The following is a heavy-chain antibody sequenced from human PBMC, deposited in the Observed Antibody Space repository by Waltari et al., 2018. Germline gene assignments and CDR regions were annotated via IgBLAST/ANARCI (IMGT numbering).Heavy chain of an antibody. V-gene: IGHV1-46*01. D-gene: IGHD2-2*01. CDR1: GYTFTSYY. J-gene: IGHJ5*02. CDR2: INPSGGST. CDR3: AREGWSVYEAVVPAATYNWFDP. Sequence: QVQLVQSGAEVKKPGASVKVSCKASGYTFTSYYMHWVRQAPGQGLEWMGIINPSGGSTSYAQKVQGRVTMTRDTSTSTVYMELSSLRSEDTAVYYCAREGWSVYEAVVPAATYNWFDPWGQGTLVTVSS.